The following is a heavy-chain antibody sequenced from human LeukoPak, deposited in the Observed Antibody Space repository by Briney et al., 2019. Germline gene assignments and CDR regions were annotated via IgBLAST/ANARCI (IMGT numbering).Heavy chain of an antibody. J-gene: IGHJ5*02. V-gene: IGHV4-34*01. CDR1: GGSFSGYY. CDR2: INHSGST. Sequence: SETLSLTCAVYGGSFSGYYWSWIRQPPGKGLEWIGEINHSGSTNYNPSLKSRVTILVDTSKNQFSLKLSSVTAADTAVYYCARGYSSSWYALDWFDPWGQGTLVTVSS. D-gene: IGHD6-13*01. CDR3: ARGYSSSWYALDWFDP.